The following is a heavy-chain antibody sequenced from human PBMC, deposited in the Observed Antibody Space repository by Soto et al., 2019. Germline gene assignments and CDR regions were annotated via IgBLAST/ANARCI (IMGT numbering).Heavy chain of an antibody. J-gene: IGHJ4*02. CDR2: IKQDGSEK. V-gene: IGHV3-7*01. Sequence: GGSLRLSCAASGFTFSSYWMSWVRQAPGKGLEWVANIKQDGSEKYYVDSVKGRFTISRDNAKNSLYLQMNSLRAEDTAVYYCARTIFRVEYSSSYFDYWGQGTLVTVSS. CDR1: GFTFSSYW. D-gene: IGHD6-6*01. CDR3: ARTIFRVEYSSSYFDY.